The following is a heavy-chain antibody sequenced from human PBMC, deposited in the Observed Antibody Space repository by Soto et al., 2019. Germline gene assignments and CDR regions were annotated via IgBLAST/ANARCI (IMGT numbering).Heavy chain of an antibody. J-gene: IGHJ4*02. Sequence: QVQLVQSGAEVKKPGASVKVSCKASGYTFTGYYMHWVRQAPGQGLEWMGWINPNCGGTNYAQKIQGRVTMTRDTSISTAYMELSRLRSDDTAVYYCARSRSGDIGDYWGQGTLVTVSS. CDR1: GYTFTGYY. V-gene: IGHV1-2*02. CDR2: INPNCGGT. D-gene: IGHD3-10*02. CDR3: ARSRSGDIGDY.